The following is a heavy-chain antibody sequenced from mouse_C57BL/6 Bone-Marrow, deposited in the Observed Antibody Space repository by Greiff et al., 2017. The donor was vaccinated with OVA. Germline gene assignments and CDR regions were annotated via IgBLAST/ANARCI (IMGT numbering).Heavy chain of an antibody. CDR2: SRNKANDYTT. V-gene: IGHV7-1*01. J-gene: IGHJ2*01. CDR1: GFTFSDFY. Sequence: EVKVVESGGGLVQSGRSLRLSCATSGFTFSDFYMEWVRQAPGKGLEWIAASRNKANDYTTEYSASVKGRFIVSRDTSQSILYLQMNALRAEDTAIYYCARAPTGTNYFDYWGQGTTLTVSA. D-gene: IGHD4-1*01. CDR3: ARAPTGTNYFDY.